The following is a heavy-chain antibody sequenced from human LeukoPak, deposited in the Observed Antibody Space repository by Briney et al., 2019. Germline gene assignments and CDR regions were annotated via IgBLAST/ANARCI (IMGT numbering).Heavy chain of an antibody. CDR2: ISDSGTIT. CDR3: AKHYGSGRYYNSLDS. D-gene: IGHD3-10*01. CDR1: GFTFSSHA. J-gene: IGHJ4*02. V-gene: IGHV3-23*01. Sequence: GGSLRLSCISSGFTFSSHAMSWVRQGPGEGLQWVSDISDSGTITHYADSVKGRFTISRDNSKSTLYLQMSSLRAEDTALYYCAKHYGSGRYYNSLDSWGQGTLVTVSS.